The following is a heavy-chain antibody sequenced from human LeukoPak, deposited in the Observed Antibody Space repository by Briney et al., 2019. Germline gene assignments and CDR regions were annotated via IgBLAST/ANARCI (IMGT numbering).Heavy chain of an antibody. D-gene: IGHD6-13*01. CDR2: IIPIFGTA. J-gene: IGHJ4*02. V-gene: IGHV1-69*13. CDR3: ARGGAAADYSDY. CDR1: GGTFSSYA. Sequence: SVKVSCKASGGTFSSYAISWVRQAPGQGLEWMGGIIPIFGTANYAQKFQGRVTITADESKSTAYMELSSLRSEDTAVYYCARGGAAADYSDYWGQGTLVTVS.